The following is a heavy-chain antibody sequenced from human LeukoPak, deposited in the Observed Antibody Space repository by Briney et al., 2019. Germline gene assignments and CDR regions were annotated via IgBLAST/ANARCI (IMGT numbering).Heavy chain of an antibody. D-gene: IGHD5-12*01. CDR3: ARESGYESPPLNYYYYYYMDV. V-gene: IGHV3-21*01. CDR1: GFTFSRNN. J-gene: IGHJ6*03. Sequence: KPGGSLRLSCAASGFTFSRNNMNWVRQAPGKGLEWVSSVSTSSSYIYYADSVKGRFTISRDNAKNSLYLQMNSLRAEDTAVYYCARESGYESPPLNYYYYYYMDVWGKGTTVTISS. CDR2: VSTSSSYI.